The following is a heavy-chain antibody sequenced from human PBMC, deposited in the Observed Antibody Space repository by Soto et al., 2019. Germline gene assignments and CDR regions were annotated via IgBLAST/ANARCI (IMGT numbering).Heavy chain of an antibody. V-gene: IGHV3-48*02. D-gene: IGHD6-6*01. CDR2: ITSSSGTI. CDR3: SRRGCAAGLVLDY. J-gene: IGHJ4*01. CDR1: GFAFSSYS. Sequence: EVQLVESGGGLVQPGGSLRLSCAASGFAFSSYSMNWVRQAPGKGLEWISYITSSSGTIYYADSVKGRFTVSRDNAKNSLSLQMNNLRDDDTGVYYCSRRGCAAGLVLDYWGHGILVTVSS.